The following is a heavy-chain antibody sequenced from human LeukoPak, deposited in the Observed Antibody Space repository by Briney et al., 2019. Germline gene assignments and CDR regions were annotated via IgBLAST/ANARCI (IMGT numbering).Heavy chain of an antibody. D-gene: IGHD6-19*01. CDR3: ARGGWYVGFDF. J-gene: IGHJ4*02. CDR2: ISSSGSTI. V-gene: IGHV3-48*03. CDR1: GFTFSSYE. Sequence: PGGSLRLSCAASGFTFSSYEMNWVRQAPGKGLEWVSYISSSGSTIYYADSVKGRFTISRDNAKNSLYLQMNSLRAEDTAVYHCARGGWYVGFDFWGQGTLVTVSS.